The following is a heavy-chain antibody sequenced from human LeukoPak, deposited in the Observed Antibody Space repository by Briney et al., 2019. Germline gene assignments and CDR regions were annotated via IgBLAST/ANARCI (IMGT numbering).Heavy chain of an antibody. D-gene: IGHD2-8*01. Sequence: QPGRSLRLSCAASGFTVSSNYMNWVRQAPGKGLEWVSVIYSGGSTYYADSVKGRFTISRDNSKNTLYVQMNSLRAEDTAVYYCAREGTNGGYDYWGQGTLVTVAS. CDR1: GFTVSSNY. V-gene: IGHV3-53*01. CDR2: IYSGGST. CDR3: AREGTNGGYDY. J-gene: IGHJ4*02.